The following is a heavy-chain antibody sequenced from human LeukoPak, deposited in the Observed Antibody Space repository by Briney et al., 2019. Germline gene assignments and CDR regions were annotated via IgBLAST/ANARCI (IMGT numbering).Heavy chain of an antibody. CDR3: ARGRRAGGGWPFFDS. Sequence: SETLSLTCTVSGGSISSFYWNWIRQPPGKGLEWIGYIYDSGSIIYNPSLKSRVTISLDTSKNQFSVRLSSMTAAATAVYYCARGRRAGGGWPFFDSWGQGTLVSVSS. V-gene: IGHV4-59*08. J-gene: IGHJ4*02. D-gene: IGHD6-19*01. CDR1: GGSISSFY. CDR2: IYDSGSI.